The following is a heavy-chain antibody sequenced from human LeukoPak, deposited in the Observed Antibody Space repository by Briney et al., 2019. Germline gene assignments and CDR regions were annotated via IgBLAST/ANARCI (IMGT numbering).Heavy chain of an antibody. V-gene: IGHV1-2*02. CDR1: GYTFTGYY. D-gene: IGHD3-10*01. CDR3: ARDPVLLWFGEFPGNWFDP. J-gene: IGHJ5*02. Sequence: GASVKVSCKASGYTFTGYYMHWVRQAPGQGLEWMGWINPNSGRTNYAQKFQGRVTMTRDTSISPAYMELSRLRSDDTAVYYCARDPVLLWFGEFPGNWFDPWGQGTLVTVSS. CDR2: INPNSGRT.